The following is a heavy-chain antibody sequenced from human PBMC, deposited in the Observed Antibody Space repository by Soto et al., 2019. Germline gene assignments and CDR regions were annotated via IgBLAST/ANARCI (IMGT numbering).Heavy chain of an antibody. D-gene: IGHD2-15*01. CDR3: ARGPGGPDGPGDY. CDR1: GYTFTSYA. J-gene: IGHJ4*02. CDR2: INAGNGNT. Sequence: QVQLVQSGAEVKKPGASVKVSCKASGYTFTSYAMHWVRQAPGQRLEWMGWINAGNGNTKYSQKLQGRVTITRDTSGSTAYMELSSLRCEDTAVYYCARGPGGPDGPGDYWGQGTLVTVSS. V-gene: IGHV1-3*01.